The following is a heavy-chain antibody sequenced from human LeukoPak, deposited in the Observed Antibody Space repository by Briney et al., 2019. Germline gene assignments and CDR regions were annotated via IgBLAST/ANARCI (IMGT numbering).Heavy chain of an antibody. V-gene: IGHV1-2*02. J-gene: IGHJ4*02. CDR2: INPNSGDT. D-gene: IGHD6-19*01. CDR3: ARGTSSIAVDFC. CDR1: GYTFTGYY. Sequence: GASVKVSCKTSGYTFTGYYLHWVRQAPGQGLEWMGWINPNSGDTNYPQKFQGRVTMTRDTSISTAYMELSRLRSDDTAVYYCARGTSSIAVDFCWGQGTLVTVSS.